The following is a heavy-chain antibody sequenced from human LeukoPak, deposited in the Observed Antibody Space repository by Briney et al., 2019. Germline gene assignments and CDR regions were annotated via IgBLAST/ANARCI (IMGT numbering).Heavy chain of an antibody. Sequence: GASVKVSCKASGGTFNSYAISWVRQAPGQGLEWMGGIIPIFGTANYAQKFQGRVTITADESTSTAYMELSSLRSEDTAVYYCARGRGLPGLFDYWGQGTLVTVSS. J-gene: IGHJ4*02. V-gene: IGHV1-69*01. CDR3: ARGRGLPGLFDY. D-gene: IGHD5-12*01. CDR1: GGTFNSYA. CDR2: IIPIFGTA.